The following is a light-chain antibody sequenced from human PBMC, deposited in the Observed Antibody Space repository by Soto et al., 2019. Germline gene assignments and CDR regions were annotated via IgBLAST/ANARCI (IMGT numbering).Light chain of an antibody. V-gene: IGLV1-44*01. CDR1: SSNIGTYS. CDR2: SDN. CDR3: AAWDDSLNGCV. J-gene: IGLJ1*01. Sequence: QSVLTQPPSASGTPGQRVTISCSGSSSNIGTYSVSWYQHFPGTAPRLLIYSDNQRPSGVPDRFSASKSGASASLAISGLQSEDEADFYCAAWDDSLNGCVFGTGTKVTVL.